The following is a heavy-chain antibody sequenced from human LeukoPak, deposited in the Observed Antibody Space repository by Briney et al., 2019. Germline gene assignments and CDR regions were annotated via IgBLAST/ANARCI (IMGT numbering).Heavy chain of an antibody. D-gene: IGHD3-22*01. Sequence: PGGSLRLSCAASGFTFSSYWMHWVRQAPGKGLVWVSRINSDGSSTSYADSVKGRFTISRDNAKNTLYLQMNSLRAEDTAVYYCAHYDSSAYHAFDIWGQGTMVIVSS. J-gene: IGHJ3*02. CDR3: AHYDSSAYHAFDI. CDR2: INSDGSST. CDR1: GFTFSSYW. V-gene: IGHV3-74*01.